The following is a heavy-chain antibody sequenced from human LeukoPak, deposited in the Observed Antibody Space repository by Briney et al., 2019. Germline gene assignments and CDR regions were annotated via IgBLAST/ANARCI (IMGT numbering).Heavy chain of an antibody. Sequence: SVKVSCKASGGTFSSYAISWVRQAPGQGLEWMGRIIPIFGTANYAQKFQGRVTITADESTSTAYMELSSLRSEDTAVYYCAREGPLHDFWSGYYSDYWGQGTLVTVSS. J-gene: IGHJ4*02. CDR1: GGTFSSYA. CDR3: AREGPLHDFWSGYYSDY. D-gene: IGHD3-3*01. V-gene: IGHV1-69*15. CDR2: IIPIFGTA.